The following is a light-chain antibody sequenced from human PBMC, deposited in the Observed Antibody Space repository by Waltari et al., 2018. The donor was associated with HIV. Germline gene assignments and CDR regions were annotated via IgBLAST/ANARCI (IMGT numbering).Light chain of an antibody. Sequence: QSALSQPASVSGSPGQSITISCNGTNSDIGASDYVSWYQIFPDRAPRLLIYDVKKRPSGVSSRVSGSKAANTASLTISGLQLEDEAHFYCASLSNNLNLVVFGGGTHLTVL. J-gene: IGLJ2*01. CDR3: ASLSNNLNLVV. CDR2: DVK. CDR1: NSDIGASDY. V-gene: IGLV2-14*01.